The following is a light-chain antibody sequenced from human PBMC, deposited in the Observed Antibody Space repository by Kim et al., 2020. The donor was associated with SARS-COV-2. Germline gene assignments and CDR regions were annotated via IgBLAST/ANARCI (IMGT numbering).Light chain of an antibody. CDR3: QQYNNWPPIT. CDR2: GAS. CDR1: QSVSSN. J-gene: IGKJ4*01. V-gene: IGKV3-15*01. Sequence: SPGERATLSCRASQSVSSNLAWYQQKPGQAPRLLIYGASTRATGIPARFNGSGSGTEFTLTISSLQSEDFAVYYCQQYNNWPPITFGGGTKVDIK.